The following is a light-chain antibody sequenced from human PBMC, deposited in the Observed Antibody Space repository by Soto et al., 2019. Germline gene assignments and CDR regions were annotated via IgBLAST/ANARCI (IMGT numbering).Light chain of an antibody. CDR1: SSDVGGYNY. J-gene: IGLJ2*01. CDR2: DVS. CDR3: SSFTSSRTTV. V-gene: IGLV2-14*03. Sequence: QSVLTQPASVSGSPGQSITISCTGTSSDVGGYNYVSWYQQHPGKVPKLIIFDVSDRPSGVSNRFSGSKSGNTASLTISGLQAEDEADYYCSSFTSSRTTVFGAGTKLTVL.